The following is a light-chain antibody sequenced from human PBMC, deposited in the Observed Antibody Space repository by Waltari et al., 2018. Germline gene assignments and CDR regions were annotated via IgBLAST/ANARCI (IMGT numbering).Light chain of an antibody. CDR3: QQYNKSPYT. CDR1: QSLSSTY. J-gene: IGKJ2*01. Sequence: EIVLTQSPGTLSLSPGERATLSCRASQSLSSTYLAWYQLKPGQAPRLLIYGASSRAAGIPGRFSGSGSGTDLTLTISRLEPEDFAVYYCQQYNKSPYTFGQGTKLRIK. V-gene: IGKV3-20*01. CDR2: GAS.